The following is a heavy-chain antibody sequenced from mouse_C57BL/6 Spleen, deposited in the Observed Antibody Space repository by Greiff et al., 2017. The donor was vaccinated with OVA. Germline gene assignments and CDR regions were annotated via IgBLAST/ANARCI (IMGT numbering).Heavy chain of an antibody. V-gene: IGHV1-82*01. J-gene: IGHJ3*01. CDR1: GYAFSSSW. CDR3: ASGYLRGAWFAY. CDR2: IYPGDGDT. D-gene: IGHD2-2*01. Sequence: QVQLQQSGPELVKPGASVKISCKASGYAFSSSWMNWVKQRPGKGLEWIGRIYPGDGDTNYNGKFKGKATLTADQSSSTAYMQLSILTSKDSSVYFCASGYLRGAWFAYWGQGTLVTVSA.